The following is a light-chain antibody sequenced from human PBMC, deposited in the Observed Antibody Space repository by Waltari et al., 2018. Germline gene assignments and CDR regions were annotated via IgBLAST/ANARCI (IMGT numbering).Light chain of an antibody. CDR1: QAISSY. CDR2: AAS. CDR3: QQLKSYPLT. J-gene: IGKJ4*01. V-gene: IGKV1-9*01. Sequence: DIQLTQSPSFLSASVGDRVTITCRASQAISSYLAWYQQKPGKAPEVLISAASTLQSGVPSRFSGSGSGTEFTLTISSLQPEDFATYYCQQLKSYPLTFGGGTKVQIK.